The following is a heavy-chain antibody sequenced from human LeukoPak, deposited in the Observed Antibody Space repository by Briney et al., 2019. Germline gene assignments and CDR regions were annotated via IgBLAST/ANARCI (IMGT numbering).Heavy chain of an antibody. D-gene: IGHD2-2*01. V-gene: IGHV3-66*01. CDR1: GFTVSSNY. CDR2: IYSGGST. CDR3: ARDRQFRGYCSSTSCTGGYYYYGMDV. J-gene: IGHJ6*02. Sequence: GGSLRLSCAASGFTVSSNYMSWVRQAPGKGLEWVSVIYSGGSTYYADSVKGRFTISRDNSKNTLYLQVNSLRAEDTAVYYCARDRQFRGYCSSTSCTGGYYYYGMDVWGQGTTVTVSS.